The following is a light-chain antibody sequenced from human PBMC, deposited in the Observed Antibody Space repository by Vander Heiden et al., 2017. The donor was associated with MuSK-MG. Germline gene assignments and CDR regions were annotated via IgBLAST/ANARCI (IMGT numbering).Light chain of an antibody. CDR3: QQYGSSPFT. V-gene: IGKV3-20*01. J-gene: IGKJ3*01. CDR1: QSVSSSY. Sequence: EIGVTQSPRTLSMSPGERATLSCRASQSVSSSYLACYQQKPGQAARLLIYGASSRATGIPERLSGSRSATAFTLTISRMEPQDFAVYYCQQYGSSPFTFGPGTKVDIK. CDR2: GAS.